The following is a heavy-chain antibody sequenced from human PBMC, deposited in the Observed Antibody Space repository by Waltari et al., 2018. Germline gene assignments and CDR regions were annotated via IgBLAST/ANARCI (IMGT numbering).Heavy chain of an antibody. CDR3: ARGKIAAAGTWYFDL. V-gene: IGHV4-34*01. CDR2: INHKGST. Sequence: QVQLQQWGAGLLKPSETLSLPCAVYGGSFSGYYWSWIRQPPGKGLEWIGEINHKGSTNYTPSLKSRVTISVDTSKNQFSLKLSSVTAADTAVYYCARGKIAAAGTWYFDLWGRGTLVTVSS. J-gene: IGHJ2*01. D-gene: IGHD6-13*01. CDR1: GGSFSGYY.